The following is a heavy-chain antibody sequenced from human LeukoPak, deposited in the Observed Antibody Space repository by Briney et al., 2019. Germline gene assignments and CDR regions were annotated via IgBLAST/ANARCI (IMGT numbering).Heavy chain of an antibody. J-gene: IGHJ4*02. Sequence: PGGSLRLSCAASGFTFSSYAMHWVRQAPGKGLEYVSGISSNGGNTYYANSVKGRFTISRDNSKNTLYLQMNSLRAEDTAVYYCAGRYDSSGYPLHWGQGTPVTVSS. CDR3: AGRYDSSGYPLH. V-gene: IGHV3-64*01. CDR1: GFTFSSYA. CDR2: ISSNGGNT. D-gene: IGHD3-22*01.